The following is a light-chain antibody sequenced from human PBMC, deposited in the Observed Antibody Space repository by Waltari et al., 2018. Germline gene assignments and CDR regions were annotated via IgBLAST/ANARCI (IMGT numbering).Light chain of an antibody. CDR1: QTINTF. CDR3: QQSYSIFWT. CDR2: AAS. Sequence: DIPMTQSPSSLSASVGDRVTITCRASQTINTFLNWYQEKPGKAPKLLIYAASSLQTGVPARFSGSGSGTEFTLTISSLLPEDFATYYCQQSYSIFWTFGQGTKVEIK. J-gene: IGKJ1*01. V-gene: IGKV1-39*01.